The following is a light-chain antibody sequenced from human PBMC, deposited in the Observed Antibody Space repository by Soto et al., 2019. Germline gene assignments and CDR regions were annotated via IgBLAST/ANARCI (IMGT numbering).Light chain of an antibody. CDR3: SSYTASTTVI. CDR2: EVI. Sequence: QSVLTQPRSVSGSPGQSVTISCTGTSSDVGGYNYVSWYQQHPGKAPKLLIYEVINRPSGISNRFSASKSGNTASLTISGLQTEDEAHYYCSSYTASTTVIFGGGTKLTVL. V-gene: IGLV2-14*01. CDR1: SSDVGGYNY. J-gene: IGLJ2*01.